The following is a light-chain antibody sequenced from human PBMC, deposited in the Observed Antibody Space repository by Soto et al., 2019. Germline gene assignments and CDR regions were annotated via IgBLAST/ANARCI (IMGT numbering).Light chain of an antibody. V-gene: IGKV1-12*01. CDR1: QAIGTW. CDR2: AAS. Sequence: DIQMTQSPSSVSASVGYRFTITCRASQAIGTWLAWYQQKPGKVPNVLIYAASSLQSGVPSRFSGSGSGTDFTLTITRLEPEDFAVYYCQQYGDSPQTFGPGTTVDIK. CDR3: QQYGDSPQT. J-gene: IGKJ1*01.